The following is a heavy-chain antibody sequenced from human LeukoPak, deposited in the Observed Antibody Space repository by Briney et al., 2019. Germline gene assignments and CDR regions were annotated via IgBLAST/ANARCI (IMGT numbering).Heavy chain of an antibody. CDR3: ARESSSSWRDFVY. D-gene: IGHD6-13*01. V-gene: IGHV3-48*01. CDR1: GFTFSSYS. CDR2: ISSSSSTI. J-gene: IGHJ4*02. Sequence: GGSLRLSCAASGFTFSSYSMNWVRQAPGKGLEWVSYISSSSSTIYYADSVKGRFTISRDNAKNSLYLQMNSLRAEDTAVYYCARESSSSWRDFVYWGQGTLVTVSS.